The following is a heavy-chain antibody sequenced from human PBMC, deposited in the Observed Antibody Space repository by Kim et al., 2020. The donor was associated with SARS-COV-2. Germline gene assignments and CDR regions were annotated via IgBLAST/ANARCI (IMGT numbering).Heavy chain of an antibody. CDR2: INHSGST. D-gene: IGHD3-16*01. V-gene: IGHV4-34*01. J-gene: IGHJ6*02. Sequence: SETLSLTCAVYGGSFSGYYWSWIRQPPGKGLEWIGEINHSGSTNYNPSLKSRVTISVDTSKNQFSLKLSSVTAADTAVYYCVRGPALPTFFYHYYGMDVWARGTTATSSS. CDR1: GGSFSGYY. CDR3: VRGPALPTFFYHYYGMDV.